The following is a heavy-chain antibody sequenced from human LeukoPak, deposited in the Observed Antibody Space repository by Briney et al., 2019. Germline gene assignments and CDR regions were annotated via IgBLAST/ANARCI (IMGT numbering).Heavy chain of an antibody. J-gene: IGHJ6*04. V-gene: IGHV4-59*12. CDR3: ARASMVRGVIHYYYYYGMDV. D-gene: IGHD3-10*01. CDR2: IYYSGST. Sequence: SETLSLTCTVSGGSISSYYWSWIRQPPGKGLEWIGYIYYSGSTNYNPSLKSRVTISVDTSKNQFSLKLSSVTAADTAVYYCARASMVRGVIHYYYYYGMDVWGKGTTVTVSS. CDR1: GGSISSYY.